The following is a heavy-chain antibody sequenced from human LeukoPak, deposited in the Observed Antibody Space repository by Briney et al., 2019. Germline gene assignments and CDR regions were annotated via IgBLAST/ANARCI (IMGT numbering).Heavy chain of an antibody. V-gene: IGHV4-34*01. CDR1: DGFFSGYY. CDR2: INHGAST. J-gene: IGHJ3*01. CDR3: ASLTMMRY. D-gene: IGHD3-22*01. Sequence: QPSELMSSTCGVYDGFFSGYYWCWIRKPPGKGLEWSGEINHGASTNYNPSLKSPVTTSVDTSKNPSSLKLSSLTAAYTALSYCASLTMMRYGGQGKIITVSA.